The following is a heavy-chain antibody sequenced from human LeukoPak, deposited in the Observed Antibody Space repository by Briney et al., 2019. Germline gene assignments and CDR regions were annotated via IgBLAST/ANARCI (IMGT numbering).Heavy chain of an antibody. CDR1: GGSISSYY. V-gene: IGHV4-59*12. CDR2: IYYSGST. D-gene: IGHD2/OR15-2a*01. J-gene: IGHJ2*01. Sequence: PSETLSLTCTVSGGSISSYYWSWIRQPPGKRLEWIGYIYYSGSTNYNPSLKSRVTISVDTSKNQFSLKLTSVTAADSAVYYCARDRRTTAWYFDLWGRGTLVTVSS. CDR3: ARDRRTTAWYFDL.